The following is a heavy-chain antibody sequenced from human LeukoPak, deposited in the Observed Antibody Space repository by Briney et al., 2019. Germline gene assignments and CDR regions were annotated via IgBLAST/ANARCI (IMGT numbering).Heavy chain of an antibody. D-gene: IGHD2-8*01. CDR2: LYHSGRI. CDR3: ARLPWSDWYFDL. J-gene: IGHJ2*01. V-gene: IGHV4-38-2*01. Sequence: SETLSLTCAVSGCSISSGYYWGWIRQPPGKGLEWIGSLYHSGRIYYNPSLKSRVTISVDTSKNQFSLKLSSVTAADTAVYYCARLPWSDWYFDLWGRGTLVTVSS. CDR1: GCSISSGYY.